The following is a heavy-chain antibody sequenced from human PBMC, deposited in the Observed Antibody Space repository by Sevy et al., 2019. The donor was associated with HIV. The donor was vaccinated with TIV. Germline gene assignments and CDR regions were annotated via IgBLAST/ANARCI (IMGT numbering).Heavy chain of an antibody. CDR1: GFTVSSNY. Sequence: GGYLRLSCAASGFTVSSNYMSWVRQAPGKGLEWVSAIYSGGNTYYADSVKDRFTISRDNSKNTLYLQMNSLRVEDTAMYYCARASLKSNGPDYWGQGTLVTVSS. CDR3: ARASLKSNGPDY. V-gene: IGHV3-53*01. D-gene: IGHD2-8*01. J-gene: IGHJ4*02. CDR2: IYSGGNT.